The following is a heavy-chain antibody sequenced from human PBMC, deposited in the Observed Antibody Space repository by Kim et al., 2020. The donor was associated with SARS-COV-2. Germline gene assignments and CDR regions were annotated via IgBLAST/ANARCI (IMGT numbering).Heavy chain of an antibody. CDR2: IYSGGST. D-gene: IGHD5-18*01. V-gene: IGHV3-66*01. Sequence: GGSLRLSCAASGFTVSSNYMSWVRQAPGKGLEWVSVIYSGGSTYYADSVKGRFTISRDNSKNTLYLQMNSLRAEDTAVYYCARESRSEVTLYYFDYWGQGTLVTVSS. CDR1: GFTVSSNY. CDR3: ARESRSEVTLYYFDY. J-gene: IGHJ4*02.